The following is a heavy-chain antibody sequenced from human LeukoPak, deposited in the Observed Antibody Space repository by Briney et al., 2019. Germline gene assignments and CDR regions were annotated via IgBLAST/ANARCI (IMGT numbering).Heavy chain of an antibody. CDR2: ISGSGGST. V-gene: IGHV3-23*01. D-gene: IGHD2-2*03. CDR1: GFTFSSYA. CDR3: AKLGIVVVPAAIGY. J-gene: IGHJ4*02. Sequence: GGSLRLSCAASGFTFSSYAMSWVRQAPGKGLEWASAISGSGGSTYYADSVKGRFTISRDNSKNTLYLQMNSLRAEDTAVYYCAKLGIVVVPAAIGYWGQGTLVTVSS.